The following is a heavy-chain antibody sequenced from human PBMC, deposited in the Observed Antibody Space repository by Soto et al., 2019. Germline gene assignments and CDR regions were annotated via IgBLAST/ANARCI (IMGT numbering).Heavy chain of an antibody. D-gene: IGHD2-2*01. CDR3: ATTGYCSSTSCSSYIDV. CDR2: FDPEDGET. Sequence: ASVKVSCKVSGYTLTELSMHWVRQAPGKGLEWMGGFDPEDGETIYAQKFQGRVTMTEDTSTDTAYMELSSLRSEDTAVYYCATTGYCSSTSCSSYIDVWGKGTTVTVSS. J-gene: IGHJ6*03. CDR1: GYTLTELS. V-gene: IGHV1-24*01.